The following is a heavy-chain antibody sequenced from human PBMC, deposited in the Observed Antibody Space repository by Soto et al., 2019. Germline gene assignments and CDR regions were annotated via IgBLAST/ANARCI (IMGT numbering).Heavy chain of an antibody. J-gene: IGHJ3*02. CDR1: GFTFSSYG. CDR3: AKLLATVSDDAFDI. V-gene: IGHV3-30*18. D-gene: IGHD4-4*01. Sequence: QVQLVESGGGVVQPGRSLRLSCAASGFTFSSYGMHWVRQAPGKGLEWVAVISYDGSNKYYADSVKGRFTISRDNSKNTLYLQMNSLRAEDTAVYYCAKLLATVSDDAFDIWGQGTMVTVSS. CDR2: ISYDGSNK.